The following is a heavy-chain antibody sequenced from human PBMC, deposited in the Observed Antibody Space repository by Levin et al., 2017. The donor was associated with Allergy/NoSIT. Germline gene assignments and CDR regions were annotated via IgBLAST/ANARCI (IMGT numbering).Heavy chain of an antibody. V-gene: IGHV3-74*01. J-gene: IGHJ6*02. CDR2: INSDGSST. D-gene: IGHD6-13*01. CDR3: ARQASSSWYHYGMDV. CDR1: GFTFSSYW. Sequence: GGSLRLSCAASGFTFSSYWMHWVRQAPGKGLVWVSRINSDGSSTSYADSVKGRFTISRDNAKNTLYLQMNSLRAEDTAVYYCARQASSSWYHYGMDVWGQGTTVTVSS.